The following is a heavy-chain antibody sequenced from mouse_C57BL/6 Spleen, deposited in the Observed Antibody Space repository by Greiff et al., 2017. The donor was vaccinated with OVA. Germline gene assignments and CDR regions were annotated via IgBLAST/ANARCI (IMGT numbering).Heavy chain of an antibody. CDR1: GYSFTDYN. V-gene: IGHV1-39*01. CDR2: INPNYGTT. J-gene: IGHJ4*01. Sequence: EVQLQESGPELVKPGASVKISCKASGYSFTDYNMNWVKQSNGKSLEWIGVINPNYGTTSYNQKFKGKATLTVDQSSSTAYMQLNSLTSEDSAVYYCARSGYGSSFYAMDYWGQGTSVTVSS. CDR3: ARSGYGSSFYAMDY. D-gene: IGHD1-1*01.